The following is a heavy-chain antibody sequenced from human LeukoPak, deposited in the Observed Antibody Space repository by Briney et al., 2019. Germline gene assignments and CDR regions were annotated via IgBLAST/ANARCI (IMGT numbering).Heavy chain of an antibody. V-gene: IGHV3-23*01. J-gene: IGHJ4*02. CDR1: GFTFSSYA. Sequence: PGGSLRLSCAASGFTFSSYAMSWVRQAPGKGLEWVSAISGSGGSTYYADSVKGRFTISRDNAKNSLYLQMNSLRAEDTAVYYCASSREGYCSSTSCYPLYFDYWGQGTLVTVSS. CDR3: ASSREGYCSSTSCYPLYFDY. D-gene: IGHD2-2*01. CDR2: ISGSGGST.